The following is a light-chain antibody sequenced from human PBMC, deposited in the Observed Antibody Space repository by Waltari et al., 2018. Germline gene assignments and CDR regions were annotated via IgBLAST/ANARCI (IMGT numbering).Light chain of an antibody. Sequence: SSDLTQDPSLSVALGQTVRITCQGDSLRRYYASWYQQRPGQAPILVLYGPDNRPSGIPDRFSGSTSGNTASLTITGAQAEDEADYYCHSRETFCTRLFGGGTRLTV. J-gene: IGLJ2*01. V-gene: IGLV3-19*01. CDR2: GPD. CDR1: SLRRYY. CDR3: HSRETFCTRL.